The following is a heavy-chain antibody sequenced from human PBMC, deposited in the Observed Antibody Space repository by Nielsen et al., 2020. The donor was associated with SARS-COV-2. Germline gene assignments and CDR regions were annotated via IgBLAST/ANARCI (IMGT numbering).Heavy chain of an antibody. J-gene: IGHJ6*02. V-gene: IGHV3-23*01. CDR3: AKELRRYYYGSGSYFSGGYYYYGMDV. Sequence: VRQAPGKGLEWVSAISGSGGSTYYADSVKGRFTISRDNSKNTLYLQMNSLRAEDTAVYYCAKELRRYYYGSGSYFSGGYYYYGMDVWGQGTTVTVSS. CDR2: ISGSGGST. D-gene: IGHD3-10*01.